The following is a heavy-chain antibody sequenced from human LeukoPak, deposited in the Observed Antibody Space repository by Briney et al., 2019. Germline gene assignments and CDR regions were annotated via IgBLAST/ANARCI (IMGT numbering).Heavy chain of an antibody. CDR3: ARDPVTTEMAC. J-gene: IGHJ4*02. V-gene: IGHV3-53*01. CDR1: GFTVSSNY. D-gene: IGHD4-17*01. Sequence: GGSLRLSCAASGFTVSSNYMSWVRQVPGKGLEWVSVIYSGGGTYYADSVKGRFTISRDNSKNTLYLQMNSLRAEDTAVYYCARDPVTTEMACWGQGTLVTVSS. CDR2: IYSGGGT.